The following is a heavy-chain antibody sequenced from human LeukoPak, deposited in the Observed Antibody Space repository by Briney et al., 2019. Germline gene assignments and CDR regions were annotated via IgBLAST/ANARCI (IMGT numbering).Heavy chain of an antibody. CDR2: INPNSGGT. CDR1: GYTFTKYG. CDR3: ARGPFYDFWSGYYFDY. V-gene: IGHV1-2*02. D-gene: IGHD3-3*01. J-gene: IGHJ4*02. Sequence: ASVKVSCKASGYTFTKYGINWVRQAPGQGLEWMGWINPNSGGTNYAQKFQGRVTMTRDTSISTAYMELSRLRSDDTAVYYCARGPFYDFWSGYYFDYWGQGTLVTVSS.